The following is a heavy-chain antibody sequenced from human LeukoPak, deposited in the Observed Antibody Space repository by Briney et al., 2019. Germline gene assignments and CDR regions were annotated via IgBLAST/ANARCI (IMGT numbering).Heavy chain of an antibody. CDR1: GYTFTSYG. Sequence: GASVKVSCKASGYTFTSYGISWVRQAPGQGLEWMGWISAYNGNTNYAQKLQGRVTMTTDTSTSTAYMELRSLRSDDTAVYYCARGYSSGWYTTYYFDYWGQGTLVTDSS. CDR2: ISAYNGNT. CDR3: ARGYSSGWYTTYYFDY. J-gene: IGHJ4*02. V-gene: IGHV1-18*01. D-gene: IGHD6-19*01.